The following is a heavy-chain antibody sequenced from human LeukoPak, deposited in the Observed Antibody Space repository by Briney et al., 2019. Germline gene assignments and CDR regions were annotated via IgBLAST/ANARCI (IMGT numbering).Heavy chain of an antibody. CDR3: ARQIASAGTAGFDF. D-gene: IGHD6-13*01. V-gene: IGHV4-4*07. CDR2: IYSTGST. J-gene: IGHJ4*02. CDR1: GGSIGSHY. Sequence: PSETLSLTCTVSGGSIGSHYWSWIRQPAGKGLEWIGRIYSTGSTNYNPSLKSRVTMSVDTSKNQFSLRLRSVTAADTAVYYCARQIASAGTAGFDFWGQGALVTVSS.